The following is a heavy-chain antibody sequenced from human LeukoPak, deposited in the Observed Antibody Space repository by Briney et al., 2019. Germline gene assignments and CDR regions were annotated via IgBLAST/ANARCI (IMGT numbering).Heavy chain of an antibody. V-gene: IGHV4-34*01. J-gene: IGHJ6*02. Sequence: SETLSLTCAVYGGSFSGYYWSWIRQPPGKGLEWIGENNHSGSTNYNPSLKSRVTISVDTSKNQFSLKLSSVTAADTAVYYCARGRNSSDYGMDVWGQGTTVTVSS. CDR3: ARGRNSSDYGMDV. CDR1: GGSFSGYY. CDR2: NNHSGST. D-gene: IGHD6-25*01.